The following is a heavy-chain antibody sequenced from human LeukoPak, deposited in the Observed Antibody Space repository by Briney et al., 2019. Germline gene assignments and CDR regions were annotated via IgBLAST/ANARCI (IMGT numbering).Heavy chain of an antibody. CDR3: ARDQLDDAFDI. J-gene: IGHJ3*02. Sequence: GGSLRLSCAASGFTFSSYSMNWVRQAPGKGLEWVANIKQDGSEKYYVDSVKGRFTISRDNAKNSLYLQMNSLRAEDTAVYYCARDQLDDAFDIWGQGTMVTVSS. CDR1: GFTFSSYS. V-gene: IGHV3-7*01. CDR2: IKQDGSEK. D-gene: IGHD1-1*01.